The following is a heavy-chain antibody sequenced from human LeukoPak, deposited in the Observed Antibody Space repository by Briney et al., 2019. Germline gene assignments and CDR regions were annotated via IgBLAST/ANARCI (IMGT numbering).Heavy chain of an antibody. CDR2: IKPDGSGK. D-gene: IGHD3-3*01. V-gene: IGHV3-7*01. CDR3: AKVGRYDFWSGYLLEDY. CDR1: GFSFSRYW. Sequence: GGSLRLSCAASGFSFSRYWMTWVRQAPGKGLEWVANIKPDGSGKNYVDSVKGRFTISRDNAKNSMYLQMNSLRVEDTAVYYCAKVGRYDFWSGYLLEDYWGQGTLVTVSS. J-gene: IGHJ4*02.